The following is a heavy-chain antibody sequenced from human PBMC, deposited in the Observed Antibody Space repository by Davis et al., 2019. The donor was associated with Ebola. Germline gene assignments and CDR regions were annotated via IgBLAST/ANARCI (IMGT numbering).Heavy chain of an antibody. D-gene: IGHD6-6*01. J-gene: IGHJ6*02. CDR2: ISSSSSYI. V-gene: IGHV3-21*04. CDR1: EFTFSSYS. Sequence: GESLKISCAASEFTFSSYSMNWVRQAPGKGLEWVSSISSSSSYIYYADSVKGRFTISRDNAKNSLYLQMNSLRTEDTALYYCAKDLGSSSSVVYYYYGMDVWGQGTTVTVSS. CDR3: AKDLGSSSSVVYYYYGMDV.